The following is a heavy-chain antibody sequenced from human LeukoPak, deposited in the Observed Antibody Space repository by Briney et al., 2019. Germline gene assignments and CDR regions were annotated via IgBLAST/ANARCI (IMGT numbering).Heavy chain of an antibody. CDR1: GFTFSSYA. CDR2: ISGSGGST. D-gene: IGHD3-22*01. CDR3: AKDRYYHDSSGYYYFDY. J-gene: IGHJ4*02. V-gene: IGHV3-23*01. Sequence: PGGSLRLSCAASGFTFSSYAMSWVRQAPGKGLEWVSAISGSGGSTYYADSVKGRFTISRDNSKNTLYLQMNSLRAEDTAVYYCAKDRYYHDSSGYYYFDYWGQGTLVTVSS.